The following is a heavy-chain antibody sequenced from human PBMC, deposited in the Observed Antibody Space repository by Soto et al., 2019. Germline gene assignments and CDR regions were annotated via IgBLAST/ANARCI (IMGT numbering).Heavy chain of an antibody. CDR3: ARHGLTGYYRAPRLSYYYGMDV. CDR1: GGSISSSSYY. D-gene: IGHD3-9*01. V-gene: IGHV4-39*01. CDR2: IYYSGST. J-gene: IGHJ6*02. Sequence: QLQLQESGPGLVKPSETLSLTCTVSGGSISSSSYYWGWIRQPPGKGLEWIGSIYYSGSTYYNPSLKSRVPISVDTSKNQFSLKLSSVTAADTAVYYCARHGLTGYYRAPRLSYYYGMDVWGQGTTVTVSS.